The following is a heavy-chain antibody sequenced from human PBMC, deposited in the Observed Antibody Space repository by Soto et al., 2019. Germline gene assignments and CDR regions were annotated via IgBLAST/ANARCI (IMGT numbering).Heavy chain of an antibody. CDR3: ARGDSGWIEGAY. J-gene: IGHJ4*02. CDR1: GFTFSSYW. Sequence: EVQLVESGGGLVQPGGSLRLSCAASGFTFSSYWMSWVRQAPGKGLEWMANINQDGSKKYYVDSVKGRFTISRDNAKNSLCLQMNSLRAEDTAMYYCARGDSGWIEGAYWGQGTLLTVSS. CDR2: INQDGSKK. V-gene: IGHV3-7*01. D-gene: IGHD6-19*01.